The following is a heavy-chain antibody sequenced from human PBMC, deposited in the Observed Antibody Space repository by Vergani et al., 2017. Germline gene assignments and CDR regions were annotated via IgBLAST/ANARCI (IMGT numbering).Heavy chain of an antibody. J-gene: IGHJ4*02. V-gene: IGHV3-23*01. CDR3: AKDHGYSYGYQRFDD. D-gene: IGHD5-18*01. CDR1: GFTFSSYA. CDR2: ISGSGGST. Sequence: EVQLLESGGGLVQPGGSLRLSCAASGFTFSSYAMSWVRQAPGKGLEWVSAISGSGGSTYYADSVKGRFTISRDNSKNTLYLQMNSLRAEDTDVYYCAKDHGYSYGYQRFDDWGQGTLVTVSS.